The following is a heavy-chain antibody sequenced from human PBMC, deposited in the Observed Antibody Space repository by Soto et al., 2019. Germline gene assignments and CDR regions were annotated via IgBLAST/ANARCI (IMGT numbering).Heavy chain of an antibody. CDR1: GGSVSNKTYY. Sequence: SETLSLTCSVSGGSVSNKTYYWSWIRQPPGKRLEWIGYVYYSGTTNYNPSLKSRVTIPVDLSKNQFSLRLSSVTTADTALYYCARTTAVPNTLRSRYFFDYWGQGTLVTVSS. J-gene: IGHJ4*02. CDR2: VYYSGTT. D-gene: IGHD4-17*01. V-gene: IGHV4-61*01. CDR3: ARTTAVPNTLRSRYFFDY.